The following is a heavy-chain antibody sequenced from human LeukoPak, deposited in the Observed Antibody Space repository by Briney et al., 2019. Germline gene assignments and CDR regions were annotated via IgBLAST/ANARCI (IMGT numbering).Heavy chain of an antibody. CDR1: GFTFSSYA. Sequence: GGSLRLSCAASGFTFSSYALSWVRQAPGKGLEWVSAISGSGGSTYYADSVKGRFTISRDNSKNTLYLQMNSLRAEDTAVYYCAKRDYGSGSYPFDYWGQGTLVTVSS. D-gene: IGHD3-10*01. CDR3: AKRDYGSGSYPFDY. CDR2: ISGSGGST. V-gene: IGHV3-23*01. J-gene: IGHJ4*02.